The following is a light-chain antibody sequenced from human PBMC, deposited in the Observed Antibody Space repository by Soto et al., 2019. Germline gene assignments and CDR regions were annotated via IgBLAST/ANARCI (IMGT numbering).Light chain of an antibody. J-gene: IGKJ1*01. CDR2: LAS. Sequence: EIVLTQSPGTLSLSPGERATLSCRASQSVNSIYLAWYQRRPGQAPRLLIYLASTRATGIPDRFSGSGSGTDFTLTISRLEPEDFAVYYCQQYGSSVRTFGQGTKVDIK. CDR3: QQYGSSVRT. V-gene: IGKV3-20*01. CDR1: QSVNSIY.